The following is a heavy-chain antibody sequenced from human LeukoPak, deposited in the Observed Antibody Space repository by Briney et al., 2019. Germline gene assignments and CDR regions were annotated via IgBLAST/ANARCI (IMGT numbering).Heavy chain of an antibody. CDR1: GFTFSSYW. J-gene: IGHJ6*02. D-gene: IGHD4-17*01. Sequence: GGSLRLPCAASGFTFSSYWMHWVRQAPGKGLVWVSRINSDGSSTSYADSVKGRFTISRDNAKNTLYLQMNSLRAEDTAVYYCARLLDYGDNKYYYYGMDVWGQGTTVTVSS. V-gene: IGHV3-74*01. CDR2: INSDGSST. CDR3: ARLLDYGDNKYYYYGMDV.